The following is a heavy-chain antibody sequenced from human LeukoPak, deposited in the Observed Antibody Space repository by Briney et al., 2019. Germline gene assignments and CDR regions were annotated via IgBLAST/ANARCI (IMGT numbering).Heavy chain of an antibody. CDR3: AKGTAGFLEDGVDV. Sequence: SGGSLRLSCAASGFTFRSYGMHWVRQAPGKGLEWVAFIQYDAGNEYYGDSVEGRFTVSRDNSKNTLYLQMSSLEIEDTALYYCAKGTAGFLEDGVDVWGKGTTVTVSS. V-gene: IGHV3-30*02. CDR2: IQYDAGNE. J-gene: IGHJ6*04. CDR1: GFTFRSYG. D-gene: IGHD3-3*01.